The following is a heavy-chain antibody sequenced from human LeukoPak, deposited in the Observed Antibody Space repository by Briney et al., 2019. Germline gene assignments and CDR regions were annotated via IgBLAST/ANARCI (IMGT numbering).Heavy chain of an antibody. CDR3: ANTPYYYDSSGYADY. CDR1: GFTFSSYA. CDR2: ISGSGGST. V-gene: IGHV3-23*01. D-gene: IGHD3-22*01. Sequence: GGSLRLSCAASGFTFSSYAMSWVRQAPGKGLEWVSAISGSGGSTYCADSVKGRFTISRDNSKNTLYLQMNSLRAEDTAVYYCANTPYYYDSSGYADYWGQGTLVTVSS. J-gene: IGHJ4*02.